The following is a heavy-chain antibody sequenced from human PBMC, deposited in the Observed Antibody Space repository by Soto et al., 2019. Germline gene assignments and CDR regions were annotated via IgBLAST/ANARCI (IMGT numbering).Heavy chain of an antibody. D-gene: IGHD5-12*01. CDR2: IISIFGTA. J-gene: IGHJ6*02. V-gene: IGHV1-69*06. CDR1: GGTFSSYA. Sequence: QVQLVQSGAEVKKPGSSVKVSCKASGGTFSSYAISWVRQAPGQGLEWMGGIISIFGTANYAQKFQGRVTITADKSTSTAYMELSSLRSEDTAVYYCARDSGDGYKDYYYGMDVWGQGTTVTVSS. CDR3: ARDSGDGYKDYYYGMDV.